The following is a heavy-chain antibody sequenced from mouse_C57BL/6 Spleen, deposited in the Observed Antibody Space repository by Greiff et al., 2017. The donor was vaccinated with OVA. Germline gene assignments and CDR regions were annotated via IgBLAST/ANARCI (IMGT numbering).Heavy chain of an antibody. Sequence: EVQLQQSGPSLVRPSQTLSLTCTVTGFSINSDCYWIWIRQFPGNKLEYIGYTFYSGITYYNPSLESRTYITRDTSKNQFSLKLSSVTTEDTATYYCARARYDGYSMDYWGQGTSVTVSS. V-gene: IGHV3-3*01. CDR1: GFSINSDCY. CDR2: TFYSGIT. D-gene: IGHD2-3*01. CDR3: ARARYDGYSMDY. J-gene: IGHJ4*01.